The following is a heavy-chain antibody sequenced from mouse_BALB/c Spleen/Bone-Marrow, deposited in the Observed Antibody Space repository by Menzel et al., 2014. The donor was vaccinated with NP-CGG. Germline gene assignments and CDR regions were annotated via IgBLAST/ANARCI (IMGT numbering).Heavy chain of an antibody. D-gene: IGHD2-2*01. CDR2: INPYNDGT. Sequence: LEWIGYINPYNDGTKDNERFKGKATLTSDKSSSTAYMELSSLTSEDSAVYYCARSLYGYDWYFDVWGAGTTVTVSS. J-gene: IGHJ1*01. V-gene: IGHV1-14*01. CDR3: ARSLYGYDWYFDV.